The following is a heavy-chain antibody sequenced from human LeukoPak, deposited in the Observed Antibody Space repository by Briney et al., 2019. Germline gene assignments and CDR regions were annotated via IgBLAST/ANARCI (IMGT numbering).Heavy chain of an antibody. D-gene: IGHD3-22*01. Sequence: GGSLRLSCAASGFTFSTYSMNWVRQAPGKGLEWVSYISSSGSTIHYADSVKGRFTISRDNAKNSLFLQMNSLRAEDTAVYYCARDDDYYDSSGYFDYWGQGTLVTVSS. V-gene: IGHV3-48*04. CDR3: ARDDDYYDSSGYFDY. CDR1: GFTFSTYS. CDR2: ISSSGSTI. J-gene: IGHJ4*02.